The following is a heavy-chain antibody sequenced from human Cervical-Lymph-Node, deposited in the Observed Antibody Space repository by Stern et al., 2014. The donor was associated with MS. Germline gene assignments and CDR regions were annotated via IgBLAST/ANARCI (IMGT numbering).Heavy chain of an antibody. D-gene: IGHD5/OR15-5a*01. CDR2: IYWDGDK. V-gene: IGHV2-5*02. CDR3: IHTSPRVPGVDY. CDR1: GFSLTTSGVG. J-gene: IGHJ4*02. Sequence: QVTLRESGPTLVKPTQTLTLKCIFSGFSLTTSGVGVGWIRQPPGKALEWLGFIYWDGDKRYSPSLKRRLTITKDTSKNQVVLTLTNMAPVDTATYYCIHTSPRVPGVDYWGQGTLVTVSS.